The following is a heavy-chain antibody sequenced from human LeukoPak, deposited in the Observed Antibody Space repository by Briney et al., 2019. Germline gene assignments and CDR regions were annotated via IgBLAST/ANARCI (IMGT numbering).Heavy chain of an antibody. CDR2: IYSSGST. J-gene: IGHJ5*02. D-gene: IGHD3-22*01. V-gene: IGHV4-59*01. CDR3: ARDVGYFYETSGAYYGGWFDP. Sequence: SETLSLTCSVSGGSISSYYWNWIRQTPGKGLEWIGYIYSSGSTRYNPSLKSRVTLSVDTSKNQFSLKLSSVTAADTAVYYCARDVGYFYETSGAYYGGWFDPWGQGTLVTVSS. CDR1: GGSISSYY.